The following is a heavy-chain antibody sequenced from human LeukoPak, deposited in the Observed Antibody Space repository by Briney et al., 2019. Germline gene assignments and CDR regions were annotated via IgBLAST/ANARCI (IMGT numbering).Heavy chain of an antibody. CDR2: ISGSVGST. J-gene: IGHJ5*02. CDR1: GFTFTSYA. Sequence: GRSLRLSCAASGFTFTSYAMSCVRQAARNWLGWVSAISGSVGSTYYADSVKGRFTISGDNSKNTLYLQMNSLRTEDTAVYYCAKLKGIAAAGTVWFDPWGQGTLVTVSS. CDR3: AKLKGIAAAGTVWFDP. V-gene: IGHV3-23*01. D-gene: IGHD6-13*01.